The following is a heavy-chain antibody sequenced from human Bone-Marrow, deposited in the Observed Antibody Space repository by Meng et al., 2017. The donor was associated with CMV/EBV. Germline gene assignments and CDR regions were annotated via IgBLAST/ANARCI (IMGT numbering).Heavy chain of an antibody. CDR3: ARTPITGTPSYYFDD. CDR2: IFSNDEK. V-gene: IGHV2-26*01. CDR1: GFSLSNARMG. D-gene: IGHD1-20*01. Sequence: SGPTLVKPTETHTLTCTVSGFSLSNARMGVSWIRQPPGKALEWLAHIFSNDEKSYSASLKSRLTISKDTSKSQVVLTMTNMDPVDTATYYCARTPITGTPSYYFDDWGQGTLVTVSS. J-gene: IGHJ4*02.